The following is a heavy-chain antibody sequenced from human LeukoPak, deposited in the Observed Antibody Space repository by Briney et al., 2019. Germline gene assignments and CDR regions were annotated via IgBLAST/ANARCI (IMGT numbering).Heavy chain of an antibody. J-gene: IGHJ3*02. CDR1: GGSISSYY. Sequence: SETLSLTCTVSGGSISSYYWSWIRQPPGKGLEWIGYIYDSGSTNYNPSLKSRVTISVDTSKNQFSLKLSSVTAADTAVYYCARWSIRAVTGSDAFDIWGQGTMVTVSS. CDR2: IYDSGST. D-gene: IGHD4-11*01. V-gene: IGHV4-59*12. CDR3: ARWSIRAVTGSDAFDI.